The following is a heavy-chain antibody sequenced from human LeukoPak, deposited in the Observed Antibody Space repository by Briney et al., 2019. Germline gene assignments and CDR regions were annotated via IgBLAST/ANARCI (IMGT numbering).Heavy chain of an antibody. CDR1: GFNFSDDW. Sequence: GGSLRLSCAGSGFNFSDDWMAWVRQAPGKGLEWVSAISGSGGSTYYADSVKGRFTISRDNSKNTLYLQMNSLRAEDTAVYYCATGTAAGYYYYYMDVWGKGTTVTVSS. D-gene: IGHD6-13*01. V-gene: IGHV3-23*01. CDR2: ISGSGGST. J-gene: IGHJ6*03. CDR3: ATGTAAGYYYYYMDV.